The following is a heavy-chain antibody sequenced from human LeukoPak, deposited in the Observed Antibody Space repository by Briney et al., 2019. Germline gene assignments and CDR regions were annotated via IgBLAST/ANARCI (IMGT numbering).Heavy chain of an antibody. Sequence: PSETLSLTCTVSGYSISSGYYWGWIRQPPGKGLEWIGSIYHSGSTYYNPSLKSRVTISVDTSKNQFYLKLSSVTAADTAVYYCARGYCSSTSCYEEDAFDIWGQGTMVTVSS. V-gene: IGHV4-38-2*02. CDR1: GYSISSGYY. CDR3: ARGYCSSTSCYEEDAFDI. D-gene: IGHD2-2*01. CDR2: IYHSGST. J-gene: IGHJ3*02.